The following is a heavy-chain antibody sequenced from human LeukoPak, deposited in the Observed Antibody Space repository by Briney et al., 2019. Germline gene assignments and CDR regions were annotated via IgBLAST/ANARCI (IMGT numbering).Heavy chain of an antibody. V-gene: IGHV4-59*01. CDR1: GGSISSYY. Sequence: SETLSLTCTVSGGSISSYYWSWIRQPPGKGLEWIGYIYYSGSTNYNPSLKSRVTISVDTSKNQFAPKLSSVTAVDTAVYYCARDLGDCSCGSCYPDGMDVWGQGTTVTVSS. CDR3: ARDLGDCSCGSCYPDGMDV. D-gene: IGHD2-15*01. CDR2: IYYSGST. J-gene: IGHJ6*02.